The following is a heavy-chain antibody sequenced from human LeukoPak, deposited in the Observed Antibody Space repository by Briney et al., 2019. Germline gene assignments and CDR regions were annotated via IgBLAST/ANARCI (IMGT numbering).Heavy chain of an antibody. V-gene: IGHV4-31*03. CDR2: IYYSGSI. CDR3: ARVGVDTATEHAFDI. Sequence: SETLSLTCTVSGRSISSGGYYWRWVRQHPGKGLEWIGYIYYSGSIYYNPSLKSRVTISVDTSKNQFSLKLSSVTAADTAVYYCARVGVDTATEHAFDIWGQGTMVTVSS. J-gene: IGHJ3*02. D-gene: IGHD5-18*01. CDR1: GRSISSGGYY.